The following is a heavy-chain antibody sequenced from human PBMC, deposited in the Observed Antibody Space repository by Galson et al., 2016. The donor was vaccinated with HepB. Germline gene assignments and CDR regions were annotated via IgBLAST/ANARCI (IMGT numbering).Heavy chain of an antibody. Sequence: SETLSLTCIVSGDSISGTEYYWGWIRQSPGRGLEWIGSIYYSGSTYYNPSLESRFTISVDTSKNQFSLRLGSVTAADAAVYYCATGISVAGKYYYYYMDVWGKGTPVTVSS. CDR1: GDSISGTEYY. J-gene: IGHJ6*03. CDR2: IYYSGST. V-gene: IGHV4-39*01. D-gene: IGHD6-19*01. CDR3: ATGISVAGKYYYYYMDV.